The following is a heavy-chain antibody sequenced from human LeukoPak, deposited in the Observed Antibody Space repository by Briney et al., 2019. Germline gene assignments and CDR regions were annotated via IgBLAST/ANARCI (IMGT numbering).Heavy chain of an antibody. V-gene: IGHV4-4*07. CDR3: ARDTYYYDSSGYSGWFDP. Sequence: PSETLSLTCTVSGGSISSYYWSWIRQPAGKGLEWIGRIYTSGSTNYSPSLKSRVTMSVGTSKNQFSLKLSSVTAADTAVYYCARDTYYYDSSGYSGWFDPWGQGTLVTVSS. D-gene: IGHD3-22*01. CDR1: GGSISSYY. J-gene: IGHJ5*02. CDR2: IYTSGST.